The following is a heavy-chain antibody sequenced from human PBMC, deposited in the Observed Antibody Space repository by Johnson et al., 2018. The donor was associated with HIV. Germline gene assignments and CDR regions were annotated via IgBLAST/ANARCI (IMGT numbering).Heavy chain of an antibody. D-gene: IGHD1-26*01. V-gene: IGHV3-30*18. CDR3: AKDLFTEREDDVFDI. CDR2: ISYDGSNE. CDR1: GFTFRSYG. Sequence: QVQLVESGGGVVQPGRSLRLSCAVSGFTFRSYGVHWVRQAPGKGLEWVAVISYDGSNEYYADSVTGRFTISRDNSKNTVYLEMNSLRAEDTAVYYCAKDLFTEREDDVFDIWGQGTMVTVS. J-gene: IGHJ3*02.